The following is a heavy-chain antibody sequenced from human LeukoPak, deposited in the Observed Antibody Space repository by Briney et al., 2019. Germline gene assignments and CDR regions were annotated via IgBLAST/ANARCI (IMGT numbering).Heavy chain of an antibody. V-gene: IGHV3-30*04. CDR1: GFTFSSYA. D-gene: IGHD1-26*01. Sequence: PGRSLRLSCAASGFTFSSYAMHWVRQAPGKGLEWVAVISDDGSNKYYADSVKGRFTISRDNSKNTLYLQMNSLRAEDTVVYYCARVKGEYSGSSNFDYWGQGTLVTVSS. J-gene: IGHJ4*02. CDR2: ISDDGSNK. CDR3: ARVKGEYSGSSNFDY.